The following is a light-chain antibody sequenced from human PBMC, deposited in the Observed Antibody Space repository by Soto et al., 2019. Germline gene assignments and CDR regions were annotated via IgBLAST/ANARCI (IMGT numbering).Light chain of an antibody. CDR2: EVT. CDR1: SSDIGIYKY. Sequence: QSVLTQPASVSGSPGQAIAISCTGSSSDIGIYKYVSWYQQHPGKVPKLIIYEVTNRPSGVSNRFSGSKSGNTASLTISGLQAEDEADHYCSSYTTSSTRVFGPGTKVTVL. J-gene: IGLJ1*01. CDR3: SSYTTSSTRV. V-gene: IGLV2-14*01.